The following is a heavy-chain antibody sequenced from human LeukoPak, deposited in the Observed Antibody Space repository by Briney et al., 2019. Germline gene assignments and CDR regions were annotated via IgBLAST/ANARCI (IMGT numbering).Heavy chain of an antibody. CDR1: GYTLTELS. Sequence: ASVKVSCKVSGYTLTELSMHWVRQAPGKGLEWMGGFDPEDGETIYAQKFQGRVTMTEDTSTDTAYMELSSLRSEDTAVYYCATVVPRQSELQHWGQGTLVTVSS. J-gene: IGHJ1*01. V-gene: IGHV1-24*01. D-gene: IGHD6-19*01. CDR3: ATVVPRQSELQH. CDR2: FDPEDGET.